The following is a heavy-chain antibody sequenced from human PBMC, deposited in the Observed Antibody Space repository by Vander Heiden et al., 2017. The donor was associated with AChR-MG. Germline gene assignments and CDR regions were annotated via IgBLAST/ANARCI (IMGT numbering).Heavy chain of an antibody. CDR2: ISGSGGST. CDR1: GFPFSCYA. Sequence: EVQLLESGGGLVQPGGSLRRSCAASGFPFSCYAMSWVRQAPGKGLEWVSAISGSGGSTYYADSVKGRFTISRDKSKNTLYLQMNSLRAEDTAVYYCAKSRGSGSYHTYYFDYWGQGTLVTVSS. CDR3: AKSRGSGSYHTYYFDY. J-gene: IGHJ4*02. D-gene: IGHD3-10*01. V-gene: IGHV3-23*01.